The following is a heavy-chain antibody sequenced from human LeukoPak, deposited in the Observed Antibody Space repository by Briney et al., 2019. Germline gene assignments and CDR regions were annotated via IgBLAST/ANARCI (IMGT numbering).Heavy chain of an antibody. Sequence: SETLSLTCAVYGGSFSGYYWSWIRQPPGKGLEWIGEINHSGSTNYNPSLKSRATISVDTSKNQFSLKLSSVTAADTAVYYCARRKNDILTGYYYYYYYYMDVWGKGTTVTISS. CDR1: GGSFSGYY. CDR3: ARRKNDILTGYYYYYYYYMDV. J-gene: IGHJ6*03. CDR2: INHSGST. D-gene: IGHD3-9*01. V-gene: IGHV4-34*01.